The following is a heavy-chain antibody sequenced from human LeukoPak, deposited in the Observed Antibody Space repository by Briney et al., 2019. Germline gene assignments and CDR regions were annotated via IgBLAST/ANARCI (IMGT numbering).Heavy chain of an antibody. J-gene: IGHJ3*02. CDR3: ARGGLYWHI. Sequence: SLRLSCAASGITLSTYWMSWVRQAPGKRLEWVANIKQDGSEKNYVDSVKGRFTISRDNARNSLYLQMDSLRAEDTALYYCARGGLYWHIWGQGTMVAVSS. D-gene: IGHD2-15*01. V-gene: IGHV3-7*04. CDR1: GITLSTYW. CDR2: IKQDGSEK.